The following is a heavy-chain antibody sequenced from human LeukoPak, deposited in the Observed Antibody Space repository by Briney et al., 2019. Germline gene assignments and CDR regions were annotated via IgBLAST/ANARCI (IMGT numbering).Heavy chain of an antibody. D-gene: IGHD1-26*01. CDR1: GFTFSDYY. CDR3: ARREWELLLGLDY. Sequence: GGSLRLSCAASGFTFSDYYMSWIRQAPGKGLEWVSYISSSGSTIYYADSVKGRLTISRDNAKNSLYLQMNSLRAEDTAVYYCARREWELLLGLDYWGQGTLVTVSS. J-gene: IGHJ4*02. V-gene: IGHV3-11*01. CDR2: ISSSGSTI.